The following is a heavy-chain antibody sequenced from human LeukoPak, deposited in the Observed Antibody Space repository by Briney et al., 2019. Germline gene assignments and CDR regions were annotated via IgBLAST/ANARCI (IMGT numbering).Heavy chain of an antibody. CDR1: GGSISGYF. J-gene: IGHJ1*01. CDR2: IYYSGST. Sequence: SETLSLTCTVSGGSISGYFWSWIRQPPGKGLEWIGFIYYSGSTNYNPSLKSRVTISVDTSKNQFSLKLTSVTAADTAVYYCARDSDSREYFQHWGQGTLVTVSS. D-gene: IGHD2-15*01. CDR3: ARDSDSREYFQH. V-gene: IGHV4-59*01.